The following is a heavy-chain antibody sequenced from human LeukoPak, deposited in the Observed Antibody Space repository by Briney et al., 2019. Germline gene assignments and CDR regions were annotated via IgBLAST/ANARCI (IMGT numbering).Heavy chain of an antibody. Sequence: SLRLSCTASGFTFGDYAMSWFRQAPGKGLEWVGFIRSKAYGGTTEYAASVKGRFTISRDDSKSIAYLQMNSLKTEDTAVYYCTRDSSSWYVDAFDIWGQGTMVTVSS. CDR2: IRSKAYGGTT. D-gene: IGHD6-13*01. CDR1: GFTFGDYA. V-gene: IGHV3-49*03. CDR3: TRDSSSWYVDAFDI. J-gene: IGHJ3*02.